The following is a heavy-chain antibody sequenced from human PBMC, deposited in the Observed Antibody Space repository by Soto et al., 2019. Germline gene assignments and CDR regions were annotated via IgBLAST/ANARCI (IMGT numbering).Heavy chain of an antibody. Sequence: HPGGSLRLSCSASGFTFSSNSMHWVRQAPGKGLEYVSGISNNGGSTYHADSVKDRFFISRDSPKNTVYLQVNSLRTEDTAVYYCVRSSRRDITASRGMDVWGQGTTVTVSS. J-gene: IGHJ6*02. V-gene: IGHV3-64*04. CDR1: GFTFSSNS. D-gene: IGHD3-3*01. CDR2: ISNNGGST. CDR3: VRSSRRDITASRGMDV.